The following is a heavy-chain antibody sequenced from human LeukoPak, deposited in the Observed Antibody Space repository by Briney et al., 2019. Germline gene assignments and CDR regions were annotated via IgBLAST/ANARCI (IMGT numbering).Heavy chain of an antibody. J-gene: IGHJ6*03. V-gene: IGHV4-59*01. CDR1: GGSISSYY. CDR3: AREGRSSGWSTYYYYMDV. D-gene: IGHD6-19*01. CDR2: MSYSGST. Sequence: SETLSLTCSVSGGSISSYYWSWIRQPPGKGLEWIGYMSYSGSTNYNPSLKRRVTISLDTSKNQFSLKLSSVTASDTAVYYCAREGRSSGWSTYYYYMDVWGKGTAVAVSS.